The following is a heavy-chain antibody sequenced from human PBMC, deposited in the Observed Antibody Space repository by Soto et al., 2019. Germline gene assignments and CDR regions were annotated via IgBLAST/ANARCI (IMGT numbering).Heavy chain of an antibody. V-gene: IGHV3-23*01. D-gene: IGHD3-10*01. CDR1: GFTFTNFA. J-gene: IGHJ4*02. Sequence: GGSLRLSCAASGFTFTNFAMSWVRQAPGKGLEWVSSISASGASTYFADSVKGRFTISRDNSKNTLYLQMNSLRAEDTAVYYCAKVWGSGSYSNFDDWAQGILVTVSS. CDR3: AKVWGSGSYSNFDD. CDR2: ISASGAST.